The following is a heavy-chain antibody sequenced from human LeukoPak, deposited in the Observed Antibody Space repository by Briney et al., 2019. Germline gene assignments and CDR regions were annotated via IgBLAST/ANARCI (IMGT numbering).Heavy chain of an antibody. CDR3: ARGREQQPYDY. CDR1: GYTFTICA. CDR2: INAGNGNT. Sequence: ASVKVSCKASGYTFTICAMHWVRQAPGQRLEWMGWINAGNGNTKYSQKFQGRVTITRDTSASTAYMELSSLRSEDTAVYYCARGREQQPYDYWGQGTLVTVSS. J-gene: IGHJ4*02. V-gene: IGHV1-3*01. D-gene: IGHD6-13*01.